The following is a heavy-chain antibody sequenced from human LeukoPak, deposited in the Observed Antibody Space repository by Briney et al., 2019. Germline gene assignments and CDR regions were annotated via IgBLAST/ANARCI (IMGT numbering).Heavy chain of an antibody. Sequence: SETLSLTCTLSGGSISSYYWSWIRQPPGKGLEWIGYIYYSGSTNYNPSLKSRVSISVDTHKNQFSLKLSSVTAADTAVYYCARSRGGMDVWGQGTTVTVSS. J-gene: IGHJ6*02. CDR3: ARSRGGMDV. CDR2: IYYSGST. V-gene: IGHV4-59*01. CDR1: GGSISSYY.